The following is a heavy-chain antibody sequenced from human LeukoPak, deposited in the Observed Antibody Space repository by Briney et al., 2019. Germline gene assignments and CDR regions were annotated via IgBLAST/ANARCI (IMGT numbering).Heavy chain of an antibody. CDR2: ISSTSRSYI. Sequence: KAGGSLRLSCAASGFTFSSYNMNWVRQAPGKGLEWVSSISSTSRSYIYYADSVKGRFTISRDNAKNSLYLQMNSLRAEDTAVYYCARVHTVVTPFDSWGQGTLVTVSS. D-gene: IGHD4-23*01. V-gene: IGHV3-21*01. J-gene: IGHJ4*02. CDR3: ARVHTVVTPFDS. CDR1: GFTFSSYN.